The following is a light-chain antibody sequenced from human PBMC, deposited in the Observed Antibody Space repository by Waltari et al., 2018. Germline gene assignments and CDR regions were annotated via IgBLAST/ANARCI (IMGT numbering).Light chain of an antibody. V-gene: IGKV3-20*01. CDR2: DSF. Sequence: EVVLTQSPGTLSFSPGERATLSCRASPNIRSAYLAWYQQRPGPAPRLLIYDSFTRATGIPDRFGGSGSGADFTLTISSLVPEDSAVYFCHQYDTSPQTFGQGTKVAIK. CDR3: HQYDTSPQT. J-gene: IGKJ1*01. CDR1: PNIRSAY.